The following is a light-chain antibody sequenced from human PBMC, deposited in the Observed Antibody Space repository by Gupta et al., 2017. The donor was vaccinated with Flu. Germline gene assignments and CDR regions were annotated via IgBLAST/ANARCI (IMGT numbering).Light chain of an antibody. Sequence: SDFDVDTSASCYQQRPGTAPKLMIYDVSNRPSGIFTRFSGSKSGSTASRTISGRQADDDAAYYCSSYTSGSTLVEAFGGGTKLTVL. CDR3: SSYTSGSTLVEA. CDR2: DVS. V-gene: IGLV2-14*04. CDR1: SDFDVDTS. J-gene: IGLJ2*01.